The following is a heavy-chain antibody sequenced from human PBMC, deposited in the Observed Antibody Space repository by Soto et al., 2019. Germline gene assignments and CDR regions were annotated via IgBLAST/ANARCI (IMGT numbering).Heavy chain of an antibody. V-gene: IGHV1-69*06. J-gene: IGHJ6*02. CDR1: GGTFSTYP. CDR3: AKDRRADWESYYYYAMDV. CDR2: IIPMSHAA. D-gene: IGHD1-26*01. Sequence: QVQLVQSGAEVKKPGSSVRVSCKPSGGTFSTYPVSWVRQAPGQGLEWLGGIIPMSHAANYAQRFKGRVTITADKSTTTTYMELSSLRSEDTAVYYCAKDRRADWESYYYYAMDVWGQGTTVTVSS.